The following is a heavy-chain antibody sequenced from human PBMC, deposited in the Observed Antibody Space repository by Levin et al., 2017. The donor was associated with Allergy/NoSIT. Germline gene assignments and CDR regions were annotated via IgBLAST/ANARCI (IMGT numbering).Heavy chain of an antibody. Sequence: GSLRLSCGVSGDSVTNNEYYWGWIRQPPGTRLEWIASIYYSGIAYYNPSLKSRVAISVDTSNNQISLSLASVTAADTAVYYCVRVFLTGYKYYFDSWGQGTLVTVSS. D-gene: IGHD3-9*01. CDR3: VRVFLTGYKYYFDS. CDR1: GDSVTNNEYY. J-gene: IGHJ4*02. CDR2: IYYSGIA. V-gene: IGHV4-39*01.